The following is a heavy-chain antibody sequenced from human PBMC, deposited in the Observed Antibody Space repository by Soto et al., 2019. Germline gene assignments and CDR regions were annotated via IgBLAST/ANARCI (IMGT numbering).Heavy chain of an antibody. CDR2: ISSSGSTI. CDR1: GFTFSSYA. CDR3: ARDLTGTTMGDAFDI. V-gene: IGHV3-11*01. J-gene: IGHJ3*02. D-gene: IGHD1-20*01. Sequence: PGGSLRLSCAASGFTFSSYAMSWIRQAPGKGLEWVSYISSSGSTIYYADSVKGRFTISRDNAKNSLYLQMNSLRAEDTAVYYCARDLTGTTMGDAFDIWGQGTMVTVSS.